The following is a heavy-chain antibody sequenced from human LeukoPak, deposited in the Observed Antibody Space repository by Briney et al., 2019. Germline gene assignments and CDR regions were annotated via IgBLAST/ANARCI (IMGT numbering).Heavy chain of an antibody. CDR2: ISYDGSNK. CDR3: ARAPYYDSSGHYFDY. V-gene: IGHV3-30-3*01. J-gene: IGHJ4*02. D-gene: IGHD3-22*01. Sequence: GRSLRLSCAASGFTFSSYAMHWVRQAPGKGLEWAAVISYDGSNKYYADSVKGRFTISRDNSRNTLYLQMNSLRAEDTAVYYCARAPYYDSSGHYFDYWGQGTLVTVSS. CDR1: GFTFSSYA.